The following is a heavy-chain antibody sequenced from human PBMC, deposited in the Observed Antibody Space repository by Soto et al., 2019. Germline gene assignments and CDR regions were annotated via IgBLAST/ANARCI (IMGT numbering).Heavy chain of an antibody. V-gene: IGHV4-59*11. D-gene: IGHD6-19*01. Sequence: QVQLQESGPGLVKPSETLSLTCTVSGGSISSHYWSWIRQPPGKGLEWIGYIYYSGSTNYNPSLKSRVTISVDTSMNQFSLELRSVTAADTAVYYCARDLGLVAGASNDAFDIWGQGTMVTVSS. J-gene: IGHJ3*02. CDR1: GGSISSHY. CDR3: ARDLGLVAGASNDAFDI. CDR2: IYYSGST.